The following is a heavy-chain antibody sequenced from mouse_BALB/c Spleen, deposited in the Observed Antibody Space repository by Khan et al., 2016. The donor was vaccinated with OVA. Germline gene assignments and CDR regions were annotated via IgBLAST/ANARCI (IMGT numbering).Heavy chain of an antibody. V-gene: IGHV3-2*02. CDR1: GFSINTDDA. CDR2: ISYSGNT. CDR3: ARVCGGDFDY. Sequence: VQLNESGPGLVKPSQSLSLTCTVTGFSINTDDACYWLRHFPGNKLEWMGYISYSGNTKYNPSLTSRIFITLYTAKNQFFLQLKSMTTDDTARDYCARVCGGDFDYWGQGTTLTVSS. J-gene: IGHJ2*01.